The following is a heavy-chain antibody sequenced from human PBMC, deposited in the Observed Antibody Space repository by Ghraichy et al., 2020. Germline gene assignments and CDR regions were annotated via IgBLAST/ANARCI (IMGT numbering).Heavy chain of an antibody. J-gene: IGHJ3*02. Sequence: ESLNISCTVSGGSISSGSYYWGWIRQPPGKGLEWIGNIYYSGSTYYNPSLKSRVTISVDTSKNQFSLNLTSVTAADTAVFYCARVHCSSTTCYFPDAFDMWGQGTMVTVSS. CDR3: ARVHCSSTTCYFPDAFDM. D-gene: IGHD2/OR15-2a*01. V-gene: IGHV4-39*01. CDR2: IYYSGST. CDR1: GGSISSGSYY.